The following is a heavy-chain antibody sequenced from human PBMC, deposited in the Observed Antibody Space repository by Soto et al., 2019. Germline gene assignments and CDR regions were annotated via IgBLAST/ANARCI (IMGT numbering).Heavy chain of an antibody. D-gene: IGHD7-27*01. Sequence: ASVKVSCKASGYTFTGYYMHWVRQTPGQGLEWMGWINPNSGGTNYAQKFQGWVTMTRDTSISTAYMELSRLRSDDTAVYYCARAAPGDRGYYYYYMDVWGKGTTVTVSS. CDR2: INPNSGGT. CDR1: GYTFTGYY. CDR3: ARAAPGDRGYYYYYMDV. J-gene: IGHJ6*03. V-gene: IGHV1-2*04.